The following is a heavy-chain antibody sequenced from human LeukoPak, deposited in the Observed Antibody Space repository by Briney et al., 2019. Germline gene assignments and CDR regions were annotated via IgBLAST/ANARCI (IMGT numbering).Heavy chain of an antibody. J-gene: IGHJ4*02. CDR1: GFTFSSYE. V-gene: IGHV3-48*03. CDR3: ARDRDGTSGYRRFDS. Sequence: GGSLRLSCVASGFTFSSYEMNWVRQAPGKGLEWISYISSTGSTIYYADSVRGRFTISRDNSLHLQLNSLRAEDTAVYYCARDRDGTSGYRRFDSWGQGTLVTVSS. D-gene: IGHD3-22*01. CDR2: ISSTGSTI.